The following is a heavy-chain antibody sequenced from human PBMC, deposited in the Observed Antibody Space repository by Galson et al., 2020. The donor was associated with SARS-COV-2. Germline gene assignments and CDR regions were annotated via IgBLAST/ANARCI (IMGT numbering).Heavy chain of an antibody. D-gene: IGHD6-19*01. CDR3: ARQGSGWAFDY. CDR1: VYSFTSYW. Sequence: GESLKISCKGSVYSFTSYWIGWERQLPGKGLEWMGNIYPGDSATRYSPSFQGQVTISADKSISTAYLQWSSLKASDTVMYYCARQGSGWAFDYWGQGTRVTVSS. J-gene: IGHJ4*02. CDR2: IYPGDSAT. V-gene: IGHV5-51*01.